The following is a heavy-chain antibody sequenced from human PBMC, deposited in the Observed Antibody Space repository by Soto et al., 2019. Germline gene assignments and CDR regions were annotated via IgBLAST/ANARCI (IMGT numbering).Heavy chain of an antibody. J-gene: IGHJ5*02. D-gene: IGHD4-4*01. Sequence: WGSLRLSCAASGFTFSSYAIIWVRQAPGKGLEWVSTISGSGGSTYYADSVKGRFTISRDNSKNTLYLHMNSLRAEDTAVYYCAKESDYRINWFDPWGQGTLVTV. CDR2: ISGSGGST. CDR1: GFTFSSYA. V-gene: IGHV3-23*01. CDR3: AKESDYRINWFDP.